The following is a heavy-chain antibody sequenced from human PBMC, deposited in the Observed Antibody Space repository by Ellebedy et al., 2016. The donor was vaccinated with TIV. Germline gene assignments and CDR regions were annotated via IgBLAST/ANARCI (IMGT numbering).Heavy chain of an antibody. CDR1: GGSISSSSYY. J-gene: IGHJ5*02. CDR2: IHYSEST. V-gene: IGHV4-39*01. Sequence: SETLSLTCTVSGGSISSSSYYWGWIRQPPGKGLEWIGSIHYSESTYYNPSLKSRVTISVDTSKNQFSLKLSSVTAADTAVYYCARRSGSWYSNWFDPWGHGILVTVSS. D-gene: IGHD6-13*01. CDR3: ARRSGSWYSNWFDP.